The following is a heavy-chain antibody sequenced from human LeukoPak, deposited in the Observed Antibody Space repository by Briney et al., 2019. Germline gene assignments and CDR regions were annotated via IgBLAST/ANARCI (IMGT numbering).Heavy chain of an antibody. D-gene: IGHD2-15*01. CDR1: GGSISSSSYY. CDR2: IYYSGST. J-gene: IGHJ4*01. Sequence: SETLSLTCTVSGGSISSSSYYWGWIRQPPGKGLEWIGSIYYSGSTYYNPSLKSRVTISVDTSKNQFSLKLSSVTAADTAVYYCARVVAATAGFDYWGHGTLVTVSS. V-gene: IGHV4-39*01. CDR3: ARVVAATAGFDY.